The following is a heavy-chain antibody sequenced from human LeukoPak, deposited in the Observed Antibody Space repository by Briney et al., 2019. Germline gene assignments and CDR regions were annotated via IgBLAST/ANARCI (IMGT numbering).Heavy chain of an antibody. D-gene: IGHD3-10*01. J-gene: IGHJ5*02. CDR1: GFTFSTYA. CDR2: ISSNGGST. CDR3: VKDQNYYGWFDP. V-gene: IGHV3-64D*06. Sequence: SGGSLGLSCSASGFTFSTYAMHWVRQAPGKGLEYVSAISSNGGSTYYADSVKGRFTISRDNSKNTLYLQMSSLRAEDTAVYYCVKDQNYYGWFDPWGQGTLVTVSS.